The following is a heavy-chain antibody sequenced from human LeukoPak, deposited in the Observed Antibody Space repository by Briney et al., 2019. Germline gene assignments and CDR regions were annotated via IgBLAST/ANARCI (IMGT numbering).Heavy chain of an antibody. Sequence: GGSLRLSCAASGFTFSSYAMTWVRQAPGKGLEWVSSISGSGISTYYADSVKGRFTISRDNSKNTLYLQMNSLRDEDTAVYYCAKDHLPGIVVADRDYWGQGTLVTVSS. CDR1: GFTFSSYA. CDR2: ISGSGIST. CDR3: AKDHLPGIVVADRDY. J-gene: IGHJ4*02. D-gene: IGHD6-19*01. V-gene: IGHV3-23*01.